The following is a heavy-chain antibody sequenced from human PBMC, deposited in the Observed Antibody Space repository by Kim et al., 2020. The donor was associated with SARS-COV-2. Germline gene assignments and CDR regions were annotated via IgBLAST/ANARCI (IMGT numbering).Heavy chain of an antibody. D-gene: IGHD4-17*01. J-gene: IGHJ6*02. CDR2: INPSGGST. Sequence: ASVKVSCKASGYTFTRNYMHWVRQAPGQGLEWMGIINPSGGSTSYAQKFQGRVTMTRDTSTSTVYMELSSLRSEDTAVYYCARDLTVTTQYYYYYYGMDVCGQGTTVTVSS. V-gene: IGHV1-46*03. CDR3: ARDLTVTTQYYYYYYGMDV. CDR1: GYTFTRNY.